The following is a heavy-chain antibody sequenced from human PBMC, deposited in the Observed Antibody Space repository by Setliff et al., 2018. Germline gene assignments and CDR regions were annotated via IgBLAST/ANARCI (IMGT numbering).Heavy chain of an antibody. J-gene: IGHJ6*03. CDR3: AREGVDTRSSTDYRYYMDV. D-gene: IGHD5-18*01. Sequence: ASVKVSCKASGGTFRGYGISWVRQAPGQGLEWMGGTIPSFGSTNYAQKFQDRVTIITDGSTSTAYMELSSLRTEDTAVYYCAREGVDTRSSTDYRYYMDVWGKGTTVTVSS. V-gene: IGHV1-69*05. CDR1: GGTFRGYG. CDR2: TIPSFGST.